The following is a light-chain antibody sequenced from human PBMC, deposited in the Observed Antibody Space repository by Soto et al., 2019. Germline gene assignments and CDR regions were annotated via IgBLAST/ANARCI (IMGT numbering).Light chain of an antibody. V-gene: IGKV1-39*01. CDR2: AAS. CDR1: QSISSY. J-gene: IGKJ1*01. Sequence: DIPMTQSPSSLSASVGDRVTITCRASQSISSYLNWYQQKPGKAPKLLIYAASSLQGGVPSRFSGDGSGTDFTLTISSLQPEDSATYYCQQSYSTPTFGQGTKVEIK. CDR3: QQSYSTPT.